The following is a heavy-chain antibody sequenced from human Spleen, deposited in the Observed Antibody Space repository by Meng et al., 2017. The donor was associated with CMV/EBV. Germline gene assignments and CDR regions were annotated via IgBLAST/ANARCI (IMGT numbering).Heavy chain of an antibody. Sequence: GESLKISCAASGFTFTAYYIHWVRQAPGQRPEWMGWINPNDGDTKYAQKFQDRVTMTRDTSISTVSMELGRLTSDDTAVYFCARVEDVSSGYCTFPDCWVYWGQGSRVTVSS. CDR1: GFTFTAYY. CDR2: INPNDGDT. D-gene: IGHD2-8*01. CDR3: ARVEDVSSGYCTFPDCWVY. J-gene: IGHJ4*02. V-gene: IGHV1-2*02.